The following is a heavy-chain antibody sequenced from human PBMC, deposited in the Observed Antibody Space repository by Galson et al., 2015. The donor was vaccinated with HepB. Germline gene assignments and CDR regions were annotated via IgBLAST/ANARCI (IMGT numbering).Heavy chain of an antibody. D-gene: IGHD3-9*01. Sequence: ETLSLTCAVYGGSFRDHYWTWIRPPPGKGLEWIGEINHHSTTKYNPSLKSRVTLSVDTSKSQFSLKMSSVTAAETAVYYCARDRDILTGYYSARFDYWGQGTLVTVSS. J-gene: IGHJ4*02. CDR2: INHHSTT. CDR1: GGSFRDHY. V-gene: IGHV4-34*01. CDR3: ARDRDILTGYYSARFDY.